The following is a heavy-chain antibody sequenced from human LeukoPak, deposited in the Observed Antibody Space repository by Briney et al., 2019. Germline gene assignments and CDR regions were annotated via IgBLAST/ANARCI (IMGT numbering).Heavy chain of an antibody. D-gene: IGHD6-13*01. CDR2: IIPILGIA. Sequence: SVKVSCKASGGTFSSYAISWVRQAPGQGLEWMGRIIPILGIANYAQKFQGRVTITADKSTSTAYMELSSLRSEDTAVYYCARGKKDMQLAYWGQGTLVTVSS. J-gene: IGHJ4*02. V-gene: IGHV1-69*04. CDR3: ARGKKDMQLAY. CDR1: GGTFSSYA.